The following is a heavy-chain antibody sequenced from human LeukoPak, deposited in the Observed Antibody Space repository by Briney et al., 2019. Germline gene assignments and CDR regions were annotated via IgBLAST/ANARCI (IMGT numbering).Heavy chain of an antibody. Sequence: ASVKVSCKASGYTFTSYYMHWVRQAPGQGLEWMGIINPSGGSTSYAQKFQGRVTMARDTSTSTVYMALSSLRSEDTAVYYCAREPLGIAVAGKRNWFDPWDQGTLVTVSS. J-gene: IGHJ5*02. CDR3: AREPLGIAVAGKRNWFDP. V-gene: IGHV1-46*01. CDR1: GYTFTSYY. CDR2: INPSGGST. D-gene: IGHD6-19*01.